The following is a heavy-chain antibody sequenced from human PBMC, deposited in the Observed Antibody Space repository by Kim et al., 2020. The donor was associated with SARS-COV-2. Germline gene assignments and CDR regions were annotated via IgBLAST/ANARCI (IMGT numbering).Heavy chain of an antibody. CDR3: ARDAGQLSYGMDV. V-gene: IGHV4-59*01. Sequence: SETLSLTCVVSGGSLSSYYWSWIRQPPGKGLEWIGYIYYRGSTTYNPSLKSRVTMSVDTSKNQFSLKLNSVTAADTAVYYCARDAGQLSYGMDVWGQGTTVTVSS. CDR2: IYYRGST. J-gene: IGHJ6*02. CDR1: GGSLSSYY. D-gene: IGHD6-6*01.